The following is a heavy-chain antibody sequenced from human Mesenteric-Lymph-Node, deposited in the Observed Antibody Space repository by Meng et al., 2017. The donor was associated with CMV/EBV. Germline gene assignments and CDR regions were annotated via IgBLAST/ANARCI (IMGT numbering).Heavy chain of an antibody. Sequence: ASVKVSCKASGYTFTSHDINWVRQAPGQGLEWMGWMNPYSGNTGYAQKFQGRVTMTRGTSVSTAYMELSSLRSEDTAVYYCARGPWYYDNFWSGYYKDYWGQGTLVTVSS. V-gene: IGHV1-8*01. CDR3: ARGPWYYDNFWSGYYKDY. CDR2: MNPYSGNT. CDR1: GYTFTSHD. D-gene: IGHD3-3*01. J-gene: IGHJ4*02.